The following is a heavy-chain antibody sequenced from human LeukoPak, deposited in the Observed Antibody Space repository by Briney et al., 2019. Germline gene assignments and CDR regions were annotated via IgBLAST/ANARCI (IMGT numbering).Heavy chain of an antibody. D-gene: IGHD3-10*01. V-gene: IGHV3-15*01. Sequence: GGSLRLSCAASGLTFSNAWMSWVRQAPGQGLEWVGRIKSILDGGTTDYAAPVKGRFTISRDDSKNTLFLQMNSLKTEDTAVYYCTTDRAVRGVIVPYWGQGTLVTVSS. CDR2: IKSILDGGTT. J-gene: IGHJ4*02. CDR3: TTDRAVRGVIVPY. CDR1: GLTFSNAW.